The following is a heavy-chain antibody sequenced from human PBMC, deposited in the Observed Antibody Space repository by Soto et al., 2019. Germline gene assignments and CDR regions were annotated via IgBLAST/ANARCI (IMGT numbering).Heavy chain of an antibody. CDR3: ARPPDSKYYLLDY. D-gene: IGHD1-26*01. Sequence: ASVPVACPASVSTFPNYYIHWGRQDPEQGLQWMGIINPSRGSTSYAQKFQGRVSVTWDTSTSTVYMELSSLRSEDTAVYYCARPPDSKYYLLDYRGQGTLVTVSS. J-gene: IGHJ4*02. CDR1: VSTFPNYY. V-gene: IGHV1-46*03. CDR2: INPSRGST.